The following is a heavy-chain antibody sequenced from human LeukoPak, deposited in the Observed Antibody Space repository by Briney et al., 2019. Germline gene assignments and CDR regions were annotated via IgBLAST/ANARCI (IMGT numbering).Heavy chain of an antibody. J-gene: IGHJ4*02. V-gene: IGHV4-59*01. CDR2: IYYTGST. D-gene: IGHD6-13*01. Sequence: SETLSLTCTVSGGSISRYYWSWIPQPPGQGLQWIGYIYYTGSTSYNPSLKSRVTISVDTSKNQFSLRLSSVTAADTAIFYCARGKAAAGSLRFDYWGQGTLVTVSS. CDR1: GGSISRYY. CDR3: ARGKAAAGSLRFDY.